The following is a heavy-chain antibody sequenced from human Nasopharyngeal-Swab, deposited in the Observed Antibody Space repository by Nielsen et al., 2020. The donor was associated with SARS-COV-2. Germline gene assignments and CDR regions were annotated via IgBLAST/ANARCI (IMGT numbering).Heavy chain of an antibody. D-gene: IGHD2-2*01. V-gene: IGHV3-9*01. J-gene: IGHJ4*02. CDR2: ISWNSGSI. CDR3: ARYCSTTSCPRGFDY. Sequence: GGSLRLSCAASGFTFDDYAMHWVRQAPGKGLEWVSGISWNSGSIDYVDSVKGRFTISRDNAKNSLSLQMNSLRAEDTAVYYCARYCSTTSCPRGFDYWGQGTLVTVSS. CDR1: GFTFDDYA.